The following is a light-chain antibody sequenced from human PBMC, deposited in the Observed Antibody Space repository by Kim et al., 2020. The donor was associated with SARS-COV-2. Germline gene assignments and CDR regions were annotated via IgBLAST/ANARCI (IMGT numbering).Light chain of an antibody. V-gene: IGKV1-39*01. J-gene: IGKJ1*01. CDR1: QSISSY. Sequence: ASVGDSVTITCRASQSISSYLNWYQQKPGKAPKLVIYAVSTLQSGVPSRFGGSGSGTDFTLTISSLQPEDFATYYCQQSYNTPWTFGQGTKVDIK. CDR3: QQSYNTPWT. CDR2: AVS.